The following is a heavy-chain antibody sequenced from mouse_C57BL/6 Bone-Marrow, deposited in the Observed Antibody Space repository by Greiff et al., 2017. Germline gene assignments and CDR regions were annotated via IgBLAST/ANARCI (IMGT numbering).Heavy chain of an antibody. CDR3: AREAYYSNYGYFDV. D-gene: IGHD2-5*01. V-gene: IGHV1-50*01. CDR1: GYTFTSYW. Sequence: QVQLQQPGAELMKPGASVKLSCKASGYTFTSYWMQWVKQRPGQGLEWIGEIDPSDSYTNYNQKFKGKATLTVDTSSSTAYMQLSSLTSEDSAVYYCAREAYYSNYGYFDVWGTGTTVTVSS. CDR2: IDPSDSYT. J-gene: IGHJ1*03.